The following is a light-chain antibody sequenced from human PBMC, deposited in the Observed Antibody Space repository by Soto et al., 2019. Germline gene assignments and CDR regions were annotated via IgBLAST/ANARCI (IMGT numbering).Light chain of an antibody. Sequence: DIQMTQSPSSLSASVGDRVTITCRASQSITYWLAWYQQKPGRAPKLLIYDVFNLQSGVPSRFSGSGSGTEFTLTISSLQPDDSATYYCQQYHSFSFTFGQGTKWISN. V-gene: IGKV1-5*01. J-gene: IGKJ2*01. CDR3: QQYHSFSFT. CDR2: DVF. CDR1: QSITYW.